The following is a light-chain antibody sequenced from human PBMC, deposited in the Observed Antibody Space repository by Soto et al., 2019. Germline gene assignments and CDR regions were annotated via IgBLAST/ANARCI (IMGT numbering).Light chain of an antibody. Sequence: DVVMTQSPLSLPVILGQSASISCRSSHSLVASDGNTYLHWLNQRPGQSPRRLIYQVSNRESGVPDRFSGSGSSTDFTLTSSRVESEDVGVYYYMQNIHWPVTFGGGTKVEIK. CDR3: MQNIHWPVT. V-gene: IGKV2-30*01. CDR2: QVS. CDR1: HSLVASDGNTY. J-gene: IGKJ4*01.